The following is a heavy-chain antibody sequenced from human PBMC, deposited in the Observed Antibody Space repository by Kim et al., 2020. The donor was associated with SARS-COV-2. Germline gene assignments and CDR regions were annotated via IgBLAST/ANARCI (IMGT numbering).Heavy chain of an antibody. Sequence: GGSLTLSCATSGITVSSSYMTWVRQAPGKGLEWVSIIYAGGATYYADSVKGRYTISRDTSKNTLYLQMTRVKAEDSAVYYCVGATGRSYVDDWGQGTLV. CDR3: VGATGRSYVDD. J-gene: IGHJ4*02. V-gene: IGHV3-66*01. CDR1: GITVSSSY. CDR2: IYAGGAT. D-gene: IGHD1-26*01.